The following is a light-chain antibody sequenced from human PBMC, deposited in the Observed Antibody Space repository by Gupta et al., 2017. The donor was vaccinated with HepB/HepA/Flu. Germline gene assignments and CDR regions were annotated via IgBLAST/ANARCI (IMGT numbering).Light chain of an antibody. J-gene: IGKJ4*01. V-gene: IGKV3-15*01. CDR3: QQYKKWPTGLT. CDR2: DAS. CDR1: QTVNNN. Sequence: EIVMTQSPATLSVSPGERATLSCRANQTVNNNLAWYQQKPGQAPRLLVSDASTRATGIPARFSGSGSGTEFTLTISSLQSEDFAVYYCQQYKKWPTGLTFGGGTKVEIK.